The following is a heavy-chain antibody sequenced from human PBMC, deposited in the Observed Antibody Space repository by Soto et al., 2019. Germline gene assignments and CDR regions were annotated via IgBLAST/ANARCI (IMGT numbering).Heavy chain of an antibody. Sequence: ASVKVSCKASGYTFTTYGISWVRQSPGQGLEWMGWISAYNANTNYAQKLQGRVTMTADTSTTTAYMELRSLRSDDTAVYYCARAGPNRRGVYSPPAYWGQGTLVTVSS. CDR3: ARAGPNRRGVYSPPAY. D-gene: IGHD2-8*01. CDR2: ISAYNANT. V-gene: IGHV1-18*01. J-gene: IGHJ4*02. CDR1: GYTFTTYG.